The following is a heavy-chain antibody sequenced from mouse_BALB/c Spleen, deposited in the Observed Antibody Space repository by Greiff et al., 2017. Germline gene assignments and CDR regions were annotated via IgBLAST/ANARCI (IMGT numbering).Heavy chain of an antibody. Sequence: EVKLVESGPGLVKPSQSLSLTCSVTGYSITSGYYWNWIRQFPGNKLEWMGYISYDGSNNYNPSLKNRISITRDTSKNQFFLKLNSVTTEDTATYYCARDLAVYWYFDVWGAGTTVTVSS. CDR3: ARDLAVYWYFDV. J-gene: IGHJ1*01. V-gene: IGHV3-6*02. CDR2: ISYDGSN. CDR1: GYSITSGYY.